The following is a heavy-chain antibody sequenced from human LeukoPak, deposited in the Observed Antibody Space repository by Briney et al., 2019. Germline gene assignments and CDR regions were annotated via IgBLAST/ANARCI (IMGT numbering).Heavy chain of an antibody. Sequence: SETLSLTCTVSGGSISSGSYYWSWIRQSAGKGLEWIVRIYTSGSTNYNPSLKSRVTIQVDTSKNQFSLKLSFVTAADTAVYYCARATPPGSTTAIDYWGQGTLVTVSS. J-gene: IGHJ4*02. CDR3: ARATPPGSTTAIDY. V-gene: IGHV4-61*02. CDR1: GGSISSGSYY. CDR2: IYTSGST. D-gene: IGHD1-14*01.